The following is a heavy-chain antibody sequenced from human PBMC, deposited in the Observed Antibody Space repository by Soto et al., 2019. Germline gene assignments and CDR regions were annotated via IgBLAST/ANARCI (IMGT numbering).Heavy chain of an antibody. D-gene: IGHD5-18*01. V-gene: IGHV3-30-3*01. CDR2: ISYDGSNK. J-gene: IGHJ4*02. CDR1: GFTFSSYA. CDR3: ARAGAAMVAPFDY. Sequence: QVQLVESGGGVVQPGRSLRLSCAASGFTFSSYAMHWVRQAPGKELEWVAVISYDGSNKYYADSVKGRFTISRDNSKNTLYLQMNSLRAEDTAVYYCARAGAAMVAPFDYWGQGTLVTVSS.